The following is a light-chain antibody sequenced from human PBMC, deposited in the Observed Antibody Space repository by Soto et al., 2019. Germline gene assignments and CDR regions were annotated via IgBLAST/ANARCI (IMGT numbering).Light chain of an antibody. CDR1: QSVSSSY. V-gene: IGKV3-20*01. J-gene: IGKJ1*01. Sequence: EIVLTQSPGNLSLSPVERATLSCRASQSVSSSYLTWYQQKPGQAPRLLIYGASSRATGIPDRFSGSGSGTDFTLTISRLEPEDFALYYCQHSAISPRPFGQVAKADIK. CDR3: QHSAISPRP. CDR2: GAS.